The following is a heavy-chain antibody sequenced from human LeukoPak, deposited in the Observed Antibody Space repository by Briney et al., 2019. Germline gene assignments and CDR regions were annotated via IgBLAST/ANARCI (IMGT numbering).Heavy chain of an antibody. Sequence: SETLSLTCAVYGGSFSGYYWSWIRQPPGKGLEWIGEINHSGSTNYNPSLKSRVTISVDTSKNQFSLKLSSVTAADTAVYYCAALAGYCSGGSCYRGRVLKDYWGQGTLVTVSS. CDR3: AALAGYCSGGSCYRGRVLKDY. D-gene: IGHD2-15*01. J-gene: IGHJ4*02. V-gene: IGHV4-34*01. CDR2: INHSGST. CDR1: GGSFSGYY.